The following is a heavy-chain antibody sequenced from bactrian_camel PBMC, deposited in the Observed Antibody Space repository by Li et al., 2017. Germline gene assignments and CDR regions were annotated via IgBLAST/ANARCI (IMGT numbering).Heavy chain of an antibody. CDR3: AADHRRSSAGYCYSGDDYDYNY. D-gene: IGHD2*01. CDR1: GYVYRSNC. Sequence: HVQLVESGGGSVQAGGSLRLSCAASGYVYRSNCMGWFRQPPGKEREEVASIYTGGSSTTYADSVKGRFTISKDASKRTLYLQMNSLNPNDTAMYYCAADHRRSSAGYCYSGDDYDYNYWGQGTQVTVS. CDR2: IYTGGSST. J-gene: IGHJ4*01. V-gene: IGHV3S54*01.